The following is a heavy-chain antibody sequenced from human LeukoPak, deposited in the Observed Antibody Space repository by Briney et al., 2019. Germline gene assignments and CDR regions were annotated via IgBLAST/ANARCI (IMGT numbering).Heavy chain of an antibody. CDR1: GFTFSSYA. Sequence: PGGSLRLSCAASGFTFSSYAMSWVRQAPGKGLEWVSAISGSGGSTYYADSVKGRFTISRDNSKNTLYLVMTSLTAEDTAVYYCAKDGEESAHFDYWGQGTLVTVSS. V-gene: IGHV3-23*01. CDR3: AKDGEESAHFDY. J-gene: IGHJ4*02. CDR2: ISGSGGST.